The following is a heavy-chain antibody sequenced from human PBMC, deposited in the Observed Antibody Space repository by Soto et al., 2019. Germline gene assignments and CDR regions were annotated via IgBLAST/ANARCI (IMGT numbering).Heavy chain of an antibody. J-gene: IGHJ4*02. CDR2: IYSGGTT. Sequence: GGSLRLSCAASGFTVSSNYMSWVRQAPGKGLEWVSVIYSGGTTYYADSVKGRFTISRDNSNNPLYLQINSLSAEDTDVSYCDSAVAGLFHRGQGFQVTVSS. V-gene: IGHV3-66*01. CDR1: GFTVSSNY. CDR3: DSAVAGLFH. D-gene: IGHD6-19*01.